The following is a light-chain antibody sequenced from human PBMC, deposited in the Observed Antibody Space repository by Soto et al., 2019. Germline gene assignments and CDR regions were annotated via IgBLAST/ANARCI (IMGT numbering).Light chain of an antibody. CDR3: QQYSTYPPT. Sequence: DIQMTQSPSSLSASVGDRVTITCRASQAISNYLAWFQQKPGQAPKSLVFGASSLQSGVPSKFSGSGSGTDFTLPISSLRPEHFATYYCQQYSTYPPTFGRGTKVEIK. CDR2: GAS. J-gene: IGKJ1*01. CDR1: QAISNY. V-gene: IGKV1-16*02.